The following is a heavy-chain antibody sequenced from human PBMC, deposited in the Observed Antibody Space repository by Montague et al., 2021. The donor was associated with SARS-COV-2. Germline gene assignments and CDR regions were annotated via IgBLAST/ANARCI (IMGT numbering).Heavy chain of an antibody. J-gene: IGHJ4*02. CDR3: ARQRKAAVVTGLSFDY. CDR2: IYYSGST. CDR1: GGFISSYC. V-gene: IGHV4-59*08. D-gene: IGHD4-23*01. Sequence: SETLSLTCTVSGGFISSYCWNWVQVPPPERLESLVHIYYSGSTNYNPSLKSRVTISVDTSKNQLSMKLSSVTAADTAVYYCARQRKAAVVTGLSFDYWGQGTLVTVSS.